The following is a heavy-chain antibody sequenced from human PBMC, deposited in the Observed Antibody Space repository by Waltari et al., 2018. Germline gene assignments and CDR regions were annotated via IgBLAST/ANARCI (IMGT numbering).Heavy chain of an antibody. CDR1: GFIFGDYA. CDR2: IRGTPYGGTT. D-gene: IGHD3-22*01. V-gene: IGHV3-49*03. Sequence: VQPGRSLRLSCTASGFIFGDYAMSWFRRAPGKGLEWVGFIRGTPYGGTTEYAASVKGRFIISRDDSKAIAHLQLSSLKTEDTAVYYCARGVSGYSSYFDYWGQGTLVTVSS. CDR3: ARGVSGYSSYFDY. J-gene: IGHJ4*02.